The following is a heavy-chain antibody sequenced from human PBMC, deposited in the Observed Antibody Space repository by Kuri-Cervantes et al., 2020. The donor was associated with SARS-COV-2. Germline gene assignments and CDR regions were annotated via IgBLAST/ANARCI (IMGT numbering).Heavy chain of an antibody. CDR2: ISAYNGNT. V-gene: IGHV1-18*01. CDR3: ASPAGTHPQYAFDI. Sequence: ASVKVSCKASGYTFTSYGISWVRQAPGQGLEWMGWISAYNGNTNYAQKLQGRVTMTTDTSTSTAYMELRSLRSDDTAVYYCASPAGTHPQYAFDIWGRGTMVTVSS. J-gene: IGHJ3*02. CDR1: GYTFTSYG. D-gene: IGHD1-14*01.